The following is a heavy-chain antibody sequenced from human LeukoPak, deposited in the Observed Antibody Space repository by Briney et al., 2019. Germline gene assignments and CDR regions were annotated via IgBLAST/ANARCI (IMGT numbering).Heavy chain of an antibody. Sequence: GRSLRLSCAASGXTFSSNGMHWVRQAPGKGLEWVAVIWYDGSNEYYADSVKGRFTISRDNSKNTLYLQMNSLRAEDTAVYYCARESINALDIWGQGTMVTVSS. V-gene: IGHV3-33*01. CDR2: IWYDGSNE. J-gene: IGHJ3*02. CDR1: GXTFSSNG. D-gene: IGHD3-3*02. CDR3: ARESINALDI.